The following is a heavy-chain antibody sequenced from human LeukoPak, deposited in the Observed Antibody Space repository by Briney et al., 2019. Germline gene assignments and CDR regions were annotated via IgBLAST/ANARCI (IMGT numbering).Heavy chain of an antibody. J-gene: IGHJ5*02. CDR1: GFTFSSYT. V-gene: IGHV3-21*01. CDR3: VRIPNSANFPNWFDP. D-gene: IGHD2/OR15-2a*01. CDR2: ISSSSTYI. Sequence: PGGSLRLSCAASGFTFSSYTMNWVRQAPGKGLEWVSSISSSSTYIYYADSVKGRFTISRDNAKNSLYLQMNSLGAEDTAVYYCVRIPNSANFPNWFDPWGQGTLVTVSS.